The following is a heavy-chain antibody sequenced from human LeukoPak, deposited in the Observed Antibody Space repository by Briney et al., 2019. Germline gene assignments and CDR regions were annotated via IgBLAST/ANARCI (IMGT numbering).Heavy chain of an antibody. CDR3: SRGGWPTAGTPRMDV. V-gene: IGHV3-33*01. CDR2: IYYDGKNK. Sequence: GGSLRLSCAASGFTFSDHGIHWARHAPGKGLEWVAIIYYDGKNKYYADSAKGRFTISRDNPKNTAYLQMNSLSGDDSGVYYCSRGGWPTAGTPRMDVWGQGTTVIVSS. CDR1: GFTFSDHG. D-gene: IGHD6-13*01. J-gene: IGHJ6*02.